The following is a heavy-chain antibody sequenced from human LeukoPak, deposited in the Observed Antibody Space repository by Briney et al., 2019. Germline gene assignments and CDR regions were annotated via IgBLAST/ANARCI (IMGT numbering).Heavy chain of an antibody. V-gene: IGHV4-4*07. J-gene: IGHJ4*02. CDR1: GGSISSYY. D-gene: IGHD5-24*01. CDR3: ASGPIMAYYFDY. Sequence: PSETLSLTCTVSGGSISSYYWSWIRQPAGKGLVWIGRIYTSGSTNYNPSLKSRVTMSVDTSKNQFSLKLSSVTAADTAVYYCASGPIMAYYFDYWGQGTLVTVSS. CDR2: IYTSGST.